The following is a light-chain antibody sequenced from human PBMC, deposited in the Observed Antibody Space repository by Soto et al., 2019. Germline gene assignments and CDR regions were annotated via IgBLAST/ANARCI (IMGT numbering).Light chain of an antibody. CDR1: QSITNW. V-gene: IGKV1-5*03. CDR3: QQYSTYPYT. J-gene: IGKJ2*01. CDR2: KAS. Sequence: DIQMTQSPSTLSASEGDRVTIACRASQSITNWLAWYQQKPGKAPNLLIYKASSLESGVPSRFSGSGSGTEFTLTITSLQPDDFATYCCQQYSTYPYTFGQGTKLEIK.